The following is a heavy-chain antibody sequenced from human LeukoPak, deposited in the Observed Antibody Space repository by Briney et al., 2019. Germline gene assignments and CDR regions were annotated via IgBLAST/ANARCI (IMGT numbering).Heavy chain of an antibody. CDR2: ISGSGNNT. Sequence: GGSLRLSCAASGFTFSSYAMSWVRQAPGKGLEWVSTISGSGNNTYYAGSVKGRFTISRDNSKDTLFLQMNSLRAEDTAVYYCAKVRGTAMVTSYFDYWGQGTLVTVSS. D-gene: IGHD5-18*01. V-gene: IGHV3-23*01. J-gene: IGHJ4*02. CDR1: GFTFSSYA. CDR3: AKVRGTAMVTSYFDY.